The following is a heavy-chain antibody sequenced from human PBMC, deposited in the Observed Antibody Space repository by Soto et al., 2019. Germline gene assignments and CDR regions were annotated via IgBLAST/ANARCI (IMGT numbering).Heavy chain of an antibody. CDR2: IYYSGST. CDR1: GGSVSSGSYY. J-gene: IGHJ4*02. V-gene: IGHV4-61*01. Sequence: KPSETLSLTCTVSGGSVSSGSYYWSWIRQPPGKGLEWIGYIYYSGSTNYNPSLKSRVTISVDTSKNQFSLKLSSVTAADTAVYYCARIIAARFDYWGQGTLVTVSS. D-gene: IGHD6-6*01. CDR3: ARIIAARFDY.